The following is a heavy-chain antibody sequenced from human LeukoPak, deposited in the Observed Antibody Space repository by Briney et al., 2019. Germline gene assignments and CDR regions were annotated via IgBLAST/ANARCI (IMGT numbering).Heavy chain of an antibody. J-gene: IGHJ4*02. V-gene: IGHV4-59*08. CDR2: IYSSGTT. D-gene: IGHD2-2*02. Sequence: PSENLSLNCTVSGDSITNYYWSWIRQPPGKGLECIGYIYSSGTTNYNPSLKSRATLSIDTSKNQFSLKLSSVTAADTAVYYCARLLRQTSVGPDLYYFDYWGQGTLVTVSS. CDR1: GDSITNYY. CDR3: ARLLRQTSVGPDLYYFDY.